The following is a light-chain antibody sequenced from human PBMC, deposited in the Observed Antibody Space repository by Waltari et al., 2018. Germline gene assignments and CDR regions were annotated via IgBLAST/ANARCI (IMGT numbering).Light chain of an antibody. CDR1: NIGSYS. V-gene: IGLV3-21*04. Sequence: SYVLTQPPSVSVAPGETARITCGGDNIGSYSVHWYQQRPGQAPMLVIYYDSDRPSGSPERFSGSNSGNTATLTISRVEAGDEAKYYCHVWHPDVDLGVFGTGTDVTVL. CDR2: YDS. CDR3: HVWHPDVDLGV. J-gene: IGLJ1*01.